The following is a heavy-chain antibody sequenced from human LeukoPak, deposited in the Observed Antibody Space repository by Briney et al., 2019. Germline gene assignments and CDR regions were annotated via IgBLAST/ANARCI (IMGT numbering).Heavy chain of an antibody. CDR1: GFTVSSNY. CDR2: IYNDGST. Sequence: PGGSLRLSCAASGFTVSSNYMSWVRQAPGKGLEWVSVIYNDGSTYYADSVKGRFTISRHNSKNTLYLQMNSLRGEDTVVYYCARVGNDFGDYGFDYFDYWGQGTLVTVSS. CDR3: ARVGNDFGDYGFDYFDY. D-gene: IGHD4-17*01. V-gene: IGHV3-53*04. J-gene: IGHJ4*02.